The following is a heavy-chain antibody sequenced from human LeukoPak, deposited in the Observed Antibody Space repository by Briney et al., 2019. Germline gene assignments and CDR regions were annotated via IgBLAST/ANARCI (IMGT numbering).Heavy chain of an antibody. J-gene: IGHJ3*02. CDR2: ISSSSSYI. Sequence: GGSLRLSCAASGFTFSSYSMNWVRQAPGKGLEWVSSISSSSSYIYYADSVKGRFTISRDNAKNSLYLQMNSLRAEDTAVYYCARGQPAYCSGASCYVAFDIWGQGTMVTVSS. CDR1: GFTFSSYS. V-gene: IGHV3-21*01. D-gene: IGHD2-15*01. CDR3: ARGQPAYCSGASCYVAFDI.